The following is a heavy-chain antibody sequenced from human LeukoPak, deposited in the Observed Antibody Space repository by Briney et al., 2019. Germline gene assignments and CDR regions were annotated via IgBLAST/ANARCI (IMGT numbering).Heavy chain of an antibody. V-gene: IGHV4-39*07. CDR2: IYYSGST. D-gene: IGHD3-10*01. J-gene: IGHJ5*02. CDR1: GGSISSSSYY. Sequence: SETLSLTCTVSGGSISSSSYYWGWIRQPPGKGLEWIGSIYYSGSTYYNPSLKSRVTISVDTSKNQFSLKLSSVTAADTAVYYCARARITMVRGAAYWFDPWGQGTLVTVSS. CDR3: ARARITMVRGAAYWFDP.